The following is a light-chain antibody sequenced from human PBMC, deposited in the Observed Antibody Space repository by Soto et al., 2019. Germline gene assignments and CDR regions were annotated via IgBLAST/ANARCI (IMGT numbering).Light chain of an antibody. Sequence: QSVLTQPASVSGSPGQSITLSCTGTSSNVGSYKLVSWYQQHPGKAPKLMIFEVNKRPSGVSNRSSGSKSGNTASLTISGLKVEDEADYYCCSSGGSPTYVFGTGTKLTVL. CDR3: CSSGGSPTYV. J-gene: IGLJ1*01. CDR2: EVN. CDR1: SSNVGSYKL. V-gene: IGLV2-23*02.